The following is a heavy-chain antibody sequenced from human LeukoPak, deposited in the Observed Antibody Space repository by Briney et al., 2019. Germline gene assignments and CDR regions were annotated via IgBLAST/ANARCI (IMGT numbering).Heavy chain of an antibody. CDR2: IYSGGST. Sequence: GGSLRLSCAASGFTVSSNYMSWVRQAPGKGLEWVSVIYSGGSTYYADSVKGRFTISRDNSKNTLYPQMNSLRAEDTAVYYCARDTRSHYYYGMDVWGQGTTVTVSS. V-gene: IGHV3-53*01. J-gene: IGHJ6*02. D-gene: IGHD6-19*01. CDR3: ARDTRSHYYYGMDV. CDR1: GFTVSSNY.